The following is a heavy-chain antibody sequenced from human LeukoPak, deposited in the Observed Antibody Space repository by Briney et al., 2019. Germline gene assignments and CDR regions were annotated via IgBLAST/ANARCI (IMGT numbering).Heavy chain of an antibody. Sequence: QPGGSLRLSCAASGFTFSSYEMNWVRQAPGKGLEWVSYISSSGSTIYYADSVKGRFTISRDNAKNSLYLQMNSLRAEETAVYYCARTRYYDSSGYYFDDAFDIWGQGTMVTVSS. CDR3: ARTRYYDSSGYYFDDAFDI. CDR2: ISSSGSTI. V-gene: IGHV3-48*03. D-gene: IGHD3-22*01. CDR1: GFTFSSYE. J-gene: IGHJ3*02.